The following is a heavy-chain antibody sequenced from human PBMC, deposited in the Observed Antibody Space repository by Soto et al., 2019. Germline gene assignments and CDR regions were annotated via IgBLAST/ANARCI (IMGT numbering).Heavy chain of an antibody. J-gene: IGHJ4*02. Sequence: QVQLVQSGAEVKKPGASVKVSCKASGYTFTSYDINWVRQATGQGLEWMGWMNPNSGNTGYAQKFHGRVTMTRNTSISTAYMELSSLRSEDTAVYYCARAITGYSSGWYGFDYWGQGTLVTVSS. CDR3: ARAITGYSSGWYGFDY. V-gene: IGHV1-8*01. CDR2: MNPNSGNT. D-gene: IGHD6-19*01. CDR1: GYTFTSYD.